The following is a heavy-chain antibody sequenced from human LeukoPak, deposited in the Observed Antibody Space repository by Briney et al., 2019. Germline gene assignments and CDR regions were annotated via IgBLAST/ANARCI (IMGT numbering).Heavy chain of an antibody. V-gene: IGHV7-4-1*02. J-gene: IGHJ4*02. D-gene: IGHD1-26*01. CDR3: ARENSGSYGAFDY. CDR1: GYTFTSYG. CDR2: INTNTGNP. Sequence: ASVKVSCKASGYTFTSYGISWVRQAPGQGLEWMGWINTNTGNPTYAQGFTGRFVFSLDTSVSTAYLQISRLKAEDTAVYYCARENSGSYGAFDYWGQGTLVTVSS.